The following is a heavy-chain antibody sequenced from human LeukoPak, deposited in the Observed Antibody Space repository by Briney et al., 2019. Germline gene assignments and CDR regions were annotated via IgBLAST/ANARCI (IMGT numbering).Heavy chain of an antibody. V-gene: IGHV3-48*02. Sequence: PGGSLRLSCAAPGFTLSGYSMNWVRQAPGKGLEWVSYISSTSTTITYADSVKGRFTISRDDAKNSLYLQMNGPRDEDTAVYYCARARPGYYFDYWGQGTLVTVSS. CDR1: GFTLSGYS. CDR3: ARARPGYYFDY. D-gene: IGHD1-14*01. CDR2: ISSTSTTI. J-gene: IGHJ4*02.